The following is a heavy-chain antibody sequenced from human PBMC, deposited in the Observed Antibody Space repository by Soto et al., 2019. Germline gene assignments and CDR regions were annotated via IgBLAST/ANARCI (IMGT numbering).Heavy chain of an antibody. CDR1: GFTFSSYG. V-gene: IGHV3-30*18. D-gene: IGHD3-3*01. CDR3: AKDGGYDFWSGPNYYYYGMDV. CDR2: ISYDGSNK. J-gene: IGHJ6*02. Sequence: QVQLVESGGGVVQPGRSLTLSCAASGFTFSSYGMHWVRQAPGKGLEWVAVISYDGSNKYYADSVKGRFTISRDNSKNTLYLQMNSRRAEDTAVYYCAKDGGYDFWSGPNYYYYGMDVWGQGTTVTVSS.